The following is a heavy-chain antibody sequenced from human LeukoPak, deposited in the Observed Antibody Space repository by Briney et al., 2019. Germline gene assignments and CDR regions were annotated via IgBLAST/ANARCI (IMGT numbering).Heavy chain of an antibody. J-gene: IGHJ4*02. CDR3: ARTGSSSSGSLGC. CDR2: INHSGST. V-gene: IGHV4-34*01. Sequence: SETLSLTCAVYGGSFSGYYWSWIRHPPGKGLEWIGEINHSGSTNYNPSLKSRVTISVDTSKNQFSLKLSSVTAADTAVYYCARTGSSSSGSLGCWGQGTLVTVSS. CDR1: GGSFSGYY. D-gene: IGHD6-6*01.